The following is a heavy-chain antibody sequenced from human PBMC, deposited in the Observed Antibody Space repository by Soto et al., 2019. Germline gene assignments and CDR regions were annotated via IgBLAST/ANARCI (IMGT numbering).Heavy chain of an antibody. Sequence: EVQLVESGGGLVQPGGSLRLSCAASGFTFSSYGMTWGRQAPGKGREWVSYISDSSSTIHHADSVRGRFTITIDNVKNSLYLQMNSLRDEDTAVYYCASVGYSGYDLDFWGQGTLVTVSS. D-gene: IGHD5-12*01. CDR1: GFTFSSYG. J-gene: IGHJ4*02. V-gene: IGHV3-48*02. CDR2: ISDSSSTI. CDR3: ASVGYSGYDLDF.